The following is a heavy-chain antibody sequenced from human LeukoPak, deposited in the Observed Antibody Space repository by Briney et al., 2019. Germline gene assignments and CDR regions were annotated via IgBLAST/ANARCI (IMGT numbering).Heavy chain of an antibody. D-gene: IGHD1-14*01. CDR1: GDSISSGGYS. V-gene: IGHV4-30-4*07. CDR2: IYSSGTT. Sequence: TSQTLSLTCAVSGDSISSGGYSWNWIRQPPGKGLEWIGYIYSSGTTSYYPSLKSRVTISVDTSKNQFSLKLSSVTAADTGVYYCGRNAAYNLDYWGQGNLVTVSS. J-gene: IGHJ4*02. CDR3: GRNAAYNLDY.